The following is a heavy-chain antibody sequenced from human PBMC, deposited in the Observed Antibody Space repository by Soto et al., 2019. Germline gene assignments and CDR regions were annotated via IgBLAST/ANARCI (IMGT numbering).Heavy chain of an antibody. V-gene: IGHV4-31*03. CDR2: IYYSGST. D-gene: IGHD3-10*01. CDR1: GGSISSGGYY. J-gene: IGHJ4*02. Sequence: SETLSLTCTVSGGSISSGGYYWSWIRQHPGKGLEWIGYIYYSGSTYYNPSLKSRVTISVDTSKNQFSLKLSSVTAADTAVYYCAREAYGSGQSLDYWGQGTLVTVS. CDR3: AREAYGSGQSLDY.